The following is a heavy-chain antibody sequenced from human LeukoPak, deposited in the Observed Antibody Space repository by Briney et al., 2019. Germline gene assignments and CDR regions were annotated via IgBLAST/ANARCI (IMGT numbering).Heavy chain of an antibody. CDR2: FNREDDEA. J-gene: IGHJ4*02. V-gene: IGHV1-24*01. D-gene: IGHD3-22*01. CDR1: GYTLTDFS. CDR3: ATLDSYYDNSGRPLVPD. Sequence: ASVKVSCNLSGYTLTDFSMHWVRQAPGKGLEWMGGFNREDDEAIYAPHFQGRVTVTEDTSTDTAYMELSSLRPEDTAVYYCATLDSYYDNSGRPLVPDWGQGTLVTVSS.